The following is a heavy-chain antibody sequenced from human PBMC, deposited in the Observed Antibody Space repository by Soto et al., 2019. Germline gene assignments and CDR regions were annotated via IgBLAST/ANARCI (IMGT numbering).Heavy chain of an antibody. J-gene: IGHJ4*02. CDR1: GFTFSSYG. CDR3: ARDQSVVAPQYYFDY. CDR2: IWYDGGNK. V-gene: IGHV3-33*01. D-gene: IGHD2-15*01. Sequence: GGSLRLSCAASGFTFSSYGMHWVRQAPGKGLEWVAVIWYDGGNKYYADSVKGRFTISRDNSKNTLYLQMNSLRAEDTAVYYCARDQSVVAPQYYFDYWGQGTLVTVSS.